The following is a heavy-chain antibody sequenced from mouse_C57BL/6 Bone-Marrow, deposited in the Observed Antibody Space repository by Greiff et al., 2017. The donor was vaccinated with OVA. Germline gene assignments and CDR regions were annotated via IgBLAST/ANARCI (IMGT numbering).Heavy chain of an antibody. J-gene: IGHJ1*03. V-gene: IGHV6-3*01. CDR1: GFTFSNYW. D-gene: IGHD1-1*01. CDR3: TGGYGSSLHWYFDV. CDR2: IRLKSDNYAT. Sequence: DVKLQESGGGLVQPGGSMKLSCVASGFTFSNYWMNWVRQSPEKGLEWVAQIRLKSDNYATHYAESVKGRFTISRDDSKSSVYLQMNNLRAEDTGIYYCTGGYGSSLHWYFDVWGTGTTVTVSS.